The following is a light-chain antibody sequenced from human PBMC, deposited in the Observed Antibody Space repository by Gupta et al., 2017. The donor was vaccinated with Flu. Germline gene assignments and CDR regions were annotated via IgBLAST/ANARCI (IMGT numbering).Light chain of an antibody. CDR2: AAS. J-gene: IGKJ5*01. V-gene: IGKV1-12*01. Sequence: DIQMTQSPSSVSASVGDRVTITCRASQGISSWLAWYQQKPGKAPQLLIYAASSLQRGVTSRFSGSGVGTDFTLTIISRQPEDFATYYCQQANSVHPKITFGQGTRLEIK. CDR1: QGISSW. CDR3: QQANSVHPKIT.